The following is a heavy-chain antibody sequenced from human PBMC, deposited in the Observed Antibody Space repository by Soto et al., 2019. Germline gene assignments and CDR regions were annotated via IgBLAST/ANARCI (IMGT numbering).Heavy chain of an antibody. CDR1: GGSISGHY. V-gene: IGHV4-59*11. CDR3: ARERAVAGNDYFDY. Sequence: LETLFLTCTGSGGSISGHYWGWVRQPPGRGLGWVGFIYSSIYSSGGPNSGGTNYNPSLKSRVTISVDTSKNQFSLKLSSVTAADTAVYYCARERAVAGNDYFDYWSQGTLVTVSS. J-gene: IGHJ4*02. D-gene: IGHD6-19*01. CDR2: IYSSIYSSGGPNSGGT.